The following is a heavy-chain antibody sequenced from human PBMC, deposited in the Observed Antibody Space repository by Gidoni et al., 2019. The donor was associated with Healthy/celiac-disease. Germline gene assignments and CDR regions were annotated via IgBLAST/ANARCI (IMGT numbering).Heavy chain of an antibody. CDR2: ISAYNGNT. D-gene: IGHD2-15*01. CDR1: GYTFTSYG. V-gene: IGHV1-18*01. J-gene: IGHJ6*02. Sequence: QVQLVQSGAEVKKPGASVKVSCKASGYTFTSYGISWVRQAPGQGLEWMGWISAYNGNTNYAQKLQGRVTMTTDTSTSTAYMELRSLRSDDTAVYYCARDCSGGSCYVPYYYYGMDVWGQGTTVTVSS. CDR3: ARDCSGGSCYVPYYYYGMDV.